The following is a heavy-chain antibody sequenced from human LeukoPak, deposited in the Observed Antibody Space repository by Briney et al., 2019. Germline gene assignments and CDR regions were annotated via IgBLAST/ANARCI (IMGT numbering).Heavy chain of an antibody. CDR1: GFTFSSYA. CDR2: ISSNGGST. CDR3: ARVRGSYYERYYYMDV. D-gene: IGHD1-26*01. J-gene: IGHJ6*03. Sequence: GGSLRLSCAASGFTFSSYAMHWVRQAPGKGLEYVSAISSNGGSTYYANSVKGRFTISRDNSKNTLYLQMGSLRAEDMAVYYCARVRGSYYERYYYMDVWGKGTTVTISS. V-gene: IGHV3-64*01.